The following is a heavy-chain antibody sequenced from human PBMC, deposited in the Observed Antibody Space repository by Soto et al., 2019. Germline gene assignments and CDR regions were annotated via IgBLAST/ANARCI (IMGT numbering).Heavy chain of an antibody. D-gene: IGHD3-10*01. V-gene: IGHV3-11*01. Sequence: GGSLRLSCAASGFIFSDFYTSWVRQAPGEGLEWVSYISSSGHTIYYADSVKGRFTISRDNTKNSLYLEMNILRAEDTAVYYCTRTLWFGELLYDGMDVWGQGTTVTVSS. CDR3: TRTLWFGELLYDGMDV. CDR2: ISSSGHTI. J-gene: IGHJ6*02. CDR1: GFIFSDFY.